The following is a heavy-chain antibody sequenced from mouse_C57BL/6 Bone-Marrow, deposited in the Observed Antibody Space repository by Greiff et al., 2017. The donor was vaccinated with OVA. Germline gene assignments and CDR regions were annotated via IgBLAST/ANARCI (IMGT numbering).Heavy chain of an antibody. CDR2: IYPRSGHT. Sequence: QVQLQQSGAELARPGASVTLSCKASGYTFTSYGLRWVKQSPGQGLAWIGEIYPRSGHTYSNEQLKGQATLTADKSSSTAYMQLSSLTYEDSAVYDCARRRGYYGSSPVYCDYWGQGTTLTVSS. D-gene: IGHD1-1*01. J-gene: IGHJ2*01. CDR3: ARRRGYYGSSPVYCDY. CDR1: GYTFTSYG. V-gene: IGHV1-81*01.